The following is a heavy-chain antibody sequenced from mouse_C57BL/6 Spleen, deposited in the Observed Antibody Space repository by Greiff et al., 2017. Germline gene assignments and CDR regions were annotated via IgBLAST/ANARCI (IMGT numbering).Heavy chain of an antibody. D-gene: IGHD2-4*01. CDR1: GYTFTDYY. V-gene: IGHV1-26*01. Sequence: EVQLQQSGPELVKPGASVKISCKASGYTFTDYYMNWVKQSHGKSLEWIGDINPNNGGTSYNQKFKGKATLTVDKSSSTAYMELRSLTSEDSAVYYCARGGSYDYDGYFDVWGTGTTVTVSS. J-gene: IGHJ1*03. CDR3: ARGGSYDYDGYFDV. CDR2: INPNNGGT.